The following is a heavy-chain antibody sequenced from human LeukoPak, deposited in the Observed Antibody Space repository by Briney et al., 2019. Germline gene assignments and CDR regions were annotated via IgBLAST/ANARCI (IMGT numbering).Heavy chain of an antibody. V-gene: IGHV3-21*01. D-gene: IGHD3-3*01. CDR1: GFTFSTYS. Sequence: KPGGSLRLSCVASGFTFSTYSMNWVRQAPGKGLEWVSCISSTSSRYIYYADSVKGRFTISRDNAKNSLYLQMISLRAEDTAVYYCATSPRDGGAFDIWGQGTMVTVSS. CDR3: ATSPRDGGAFDI. J-gene: IGHJ3*02. CDR2: ISSTSSRYI.